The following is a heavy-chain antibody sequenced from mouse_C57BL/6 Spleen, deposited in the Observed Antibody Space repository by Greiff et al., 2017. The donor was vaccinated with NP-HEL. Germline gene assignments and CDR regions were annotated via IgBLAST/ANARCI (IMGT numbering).Heavy chain of an antibody. D-gene: IGHD1-1*01. CDR1: GFTFSSYA. CDR3: AREGSSYAWFAY. CDR2: ISDGGSYT. Sequence: EVQVVESGGGLVKPGGSLKLSCAASGFTFSSYAMSWVRQTPEKRLEWVATISDGGSYTYYPDNVKGRFTISRDNAKNNLYLQMSHLKSADTAIYYCAREGSSYAWFAYWGQGTLVTVSA. V-gene: IGHV5-4*01. J-gene: IGHJ3*01.